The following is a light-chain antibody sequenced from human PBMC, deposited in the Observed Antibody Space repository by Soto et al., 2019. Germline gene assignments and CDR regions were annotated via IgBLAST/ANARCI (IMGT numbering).Light chain of an antibody. CDR3: SSKTSSSPL. CDR1: SSDVGRYNR. Sequence: QSVLTQPPSVSGSPGQSVTISCTGTSSDVGRYNRVSWYQQSPGTAPKLMIYEVTNRPSGVPDRFSGSKSGTTASLTISGLQAADEADYYCSSKTSSSPLFGGGTKLTVL. CDR2: EVT. V-gene: IGLV2-18*02. J-gene: IGLJ2*01.